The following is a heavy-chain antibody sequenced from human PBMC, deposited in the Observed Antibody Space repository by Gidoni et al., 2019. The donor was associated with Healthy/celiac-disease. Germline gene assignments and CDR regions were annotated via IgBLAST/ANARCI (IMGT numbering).Heavy chain of an antibody. J-gene: IGHJ6*02. CDR3: ARNRGVTPASYYYYGMDV. V-gene: IGHV3-74*01. CDR1: GFTFSSYW. CDR2: INSDGSST. D-gene: IGHD3-10*01. Sequence: EVQLVESGGGLVQPGGSLRLSCSASGFTFSSYWLLWVRQAPGKGLVWVSRINSDGSSTSYADSVKGRFTISRDNAKNTLYLQMNSLRAEDTAVYYCARNRGVTPASYYYYGMDVWGQGTTVTVSS.